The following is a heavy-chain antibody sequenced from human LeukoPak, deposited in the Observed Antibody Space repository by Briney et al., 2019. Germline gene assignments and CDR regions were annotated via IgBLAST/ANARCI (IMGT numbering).Heavy chain of an antibody. CDR1: GYSITRGYY. CDR3: AGWFGELLPLFAY. Sequence: SETLSLTCTVSGYSITRGYYWGWIRQPPGQGLEWIGSVYHSANTYYNPSLKGRVTISVDTSKNQFSLRVYSVSAADTAVYYSAGWFGELLPLFAYWGQGALVTVSS. D-gene: IGHD3-10*01. V-gene: IGHV4-38-2*02. CDR2: VYHSANT. J-gene: IGHJ4*02.